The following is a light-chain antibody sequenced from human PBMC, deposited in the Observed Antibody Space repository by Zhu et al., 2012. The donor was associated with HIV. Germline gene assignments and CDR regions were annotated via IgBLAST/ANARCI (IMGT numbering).Light chain of an antibody. CDR3: QQYYTPSHG. V-gene: IGKV1-5*03. J-gene: IGKJ2*03. CDR2: EAS. CDR1: QSVHKW. Sequence: DIQMTQSPSTLSASVGDRVTITCRASQSVHKWLAWYQQKPGKAPKLLIYEASSLQTGVPSRFSGSGFGTEFTLTISSLQPDDFAIYSCQQYYTPSHGFGQGTKLQIK.